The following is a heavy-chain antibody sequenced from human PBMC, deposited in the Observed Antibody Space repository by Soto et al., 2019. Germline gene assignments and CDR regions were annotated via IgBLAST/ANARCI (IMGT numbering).Heavy chain of an antibody. D-gene: IGHD2-21*02. CDR3: ARDDATHCGDDCYRYFYYGMDV. J-gene: IGHJ6*02. Sequence: SVKVSCKASGGSFSKFAINWVRQAPGQGLEWMGGIIPTLGTTDYAHKFQGRVTITADEATRTAYMELSGLRSEDTAVYYCARDDATHCGDDCYRYFYYGMDVWGQGTTVTVS. V-gene: IGHV1-69*13. CDR2: IIPTLGTT. CDR1: GGSFSKFA.